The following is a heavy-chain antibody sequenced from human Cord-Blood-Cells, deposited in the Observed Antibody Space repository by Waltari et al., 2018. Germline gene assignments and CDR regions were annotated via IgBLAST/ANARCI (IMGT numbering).Heavy chain of an antibody. CDR2: INHSGRT. Sequence: QVQLQQWGAGLLKPSETLSLTCAVYGGSFRGYYWSWLRQPPGKGLEWIGEINHSGRTNYNPSLKSRVTISVDTSKNQFSLKLSSVTAADTAVYYCARKCSSSDGGGFDYWGQGTLVTVSS. J-gene: IGHJ4*02. CDR3: ARKCSSSDGGGFDY. CDR1: GGSFRGYY. D-gene: IGHD6-6*01. V-gene: IGHV4-34*01.